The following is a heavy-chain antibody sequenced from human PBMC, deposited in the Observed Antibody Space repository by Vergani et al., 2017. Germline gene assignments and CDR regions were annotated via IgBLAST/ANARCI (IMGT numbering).Heavy chain of an antibody. Sequence: EVELVQSGPEMRKPGESLKISCKGSEYSFGNYWIGWVRQMPGKGLEWMGIIYPADSDTRYSPSFHGQVTISADKSISTAFLQWDSLKASDTALYYCASNATYTVSWGRGTLVTVSS. D-gene: IGHD2-8*01. V-gene: IGHV5-51*03. CDR2: IYPADSDT. J-gene: IGHJ5*02. CDR1: EYSFGNYW. CDR3: ASNATYTVS.